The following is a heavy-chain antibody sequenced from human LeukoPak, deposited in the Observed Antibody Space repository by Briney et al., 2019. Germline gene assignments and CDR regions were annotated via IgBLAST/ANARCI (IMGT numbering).Heavy chain of an antibody. V-gene: IGHV4-39*07. CDR2: IYYSGST. D-gene: IGHD1-26*01. Sequence: SETLPLTSTVSGGSISSSSYYWGWILQPPGKGLEWIGSIYYSGSTYYTPFLKSRATISVDTSKNQFSLKLSSVTAADTAVYYCARDIRRGSYYDYWGQGTLVTVSS. J-gene: IGHJ4*02. CDR3: ARDIRRGSYYDY. CDR1: GGSISSSSYY.